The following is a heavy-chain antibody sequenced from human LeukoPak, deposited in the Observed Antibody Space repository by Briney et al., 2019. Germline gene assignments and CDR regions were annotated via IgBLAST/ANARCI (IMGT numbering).Heavy chain of an antibody. Sequence: GASVKVSCKASGYTFTGYYMHWVRQAPGQGLEWMGWINPNSGGTNYAQKFQGRVTMTRDTSISTAYMEPSRLRSDDTAVYYCARGPYIVVVPAAFDPWGQGTLVTVSS. D-gene: IGHD2-2*01. J-gene: IGHJ5*02. CDR1: GYTFTGYY. V-gene: IGHV1-2*02. CDR2: INPNSGGT. CDR3: ARGPYIVVVPAAFDP.